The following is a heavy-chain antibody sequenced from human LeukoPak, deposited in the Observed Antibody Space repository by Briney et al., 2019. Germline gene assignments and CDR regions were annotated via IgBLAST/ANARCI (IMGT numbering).Heavy chain of an antibody. V-gene: IGHV3-30*18. CDR3: AKAGEWELLYY. CDR2: ISCDGSNK. J-gene: IGHJ4*02. CDR1: GFTFSSYG. D-gene: IGHD1-26*01. Sequence: PGGSLRLSCAASGFTFSSYGMHWVRQAPGKGLEWVAVISCDGSNKYYADSVKGRFTISRDNSKNTLYLQMNSLRAEDTAVYYCAKAGEWELLYYWGQGTLVTVSS.